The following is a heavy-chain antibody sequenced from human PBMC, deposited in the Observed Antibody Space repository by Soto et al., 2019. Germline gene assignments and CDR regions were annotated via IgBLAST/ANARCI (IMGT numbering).Heavy chain of an antibody. D-gene: IGHD3-22*01. Sequence: ASVKVSCKASGYTFTSYYMHWVRQAPGQGLEWMGIINPSGGSTSYAQKFQGRVTMTRDTSTSTVYMELSSLRSEDTAVYYCAPDFCDYYDSTTPYYDFWCQGPLVTVST. J-gene: IGHJ4*02. CDR2: INPSGGST. CDR3: APDFCDYYDSTTPYYDF. V-gene: IGHV1-46*01. CDR1: GYTFTSYY.